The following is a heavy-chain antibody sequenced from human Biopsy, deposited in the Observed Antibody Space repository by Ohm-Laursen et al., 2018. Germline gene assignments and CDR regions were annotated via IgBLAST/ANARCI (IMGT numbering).Heavy chain of an antibody. CDR3: ARELGNGMDV. CDR1: GSSFSDYH. CDR2: ISGGGTI. V-gene: IGHV3-11*01. Sequence: SLRLSCAASGSSFSDYHMRWIRQAPGRGLEWVSYISGGGTIYYGDSMKGRVTISRDNADNSLHLQMKSLRAEDTAVYYCARELGNGMDVWGQGTPVTVSS. J-gene: IGHJ6*02.